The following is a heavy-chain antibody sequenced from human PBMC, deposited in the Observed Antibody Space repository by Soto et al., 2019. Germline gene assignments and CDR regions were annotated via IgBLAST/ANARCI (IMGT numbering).Heavy chain of an antibody. J-gene: IGHJ4*02. V-gene: IGHV4-59*01. CDR2: IYYSGST. CDR1: GGSISSYY. CDR3: ARGRTTTVTTLAYFDY. Sequence: QVQLQESGPGLVKPSETLSLTCTVSGGSISSYYWSWIRQPPGKGLEWIGYIYYSGSTNYNPSLKSRVTISGDTSKNQFSLKLSSVTAADTAVYYCARGRTTTVTTLAYFDYWGQGTLVTVSS. D-gene: IGHD4-17*01.